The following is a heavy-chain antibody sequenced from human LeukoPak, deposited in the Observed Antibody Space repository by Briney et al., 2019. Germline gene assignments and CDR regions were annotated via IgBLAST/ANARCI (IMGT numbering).Heavy chain of an antibody. Sequence: SETLSLTCTGAGVSISSSSYYWGWIRQPPGKGLEWIGSIYYSGSTYYNPSLKSRVTISVDTSKNQFSLKLSSVTAADTAVYYCARCSTALSWEGFVDNWGSPWFDPWGQGTLVTVSS. CDR1: GVSISSSSYY. J-gene: IGHJ5*02. D-gene: IGHD7-27*01. CDR3: ARCSTALSWEGFVDNWGSPWFDP. V-gene: IGHV4-39*01. CDR2: IYYSGST.